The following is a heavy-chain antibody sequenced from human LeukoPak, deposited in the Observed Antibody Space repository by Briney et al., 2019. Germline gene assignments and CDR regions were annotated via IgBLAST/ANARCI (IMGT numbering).Heavy chain of an antibody. J-gene: IGHJ6*02. D-gene: IGHD2-8*01. CDR3: ARGRYCTNGVCPYGMDV. V-gene: IGHV1-8*02. CDR2: MNPNSGNT. Sequence: ASVKVSCKASGYTFTSYYMHWVRQAPGQGLEWMGWMNPNSGNTGYAQKFQGRVTMTRNTSISTAYMELSSLRSEDTAVYYCARGRYCTNGVCPYGMDVWGQGTTVTVSS. CDR1: GYTFTSYY.